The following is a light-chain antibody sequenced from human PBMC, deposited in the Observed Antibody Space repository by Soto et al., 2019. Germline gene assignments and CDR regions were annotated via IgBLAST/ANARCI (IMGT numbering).Light chain of an antibody. CDR2: GTS. CDR1: SSNIGAGFD. CDR3: QSYDNSLGTS. J-gene: IGLJ2*01. V-gene: IGLV1-40*01. Sequence: QSVLTQPPSVSGAPGQRVTISCTGSSSNIGAGFDVHWYQQLPGTAPKLLIYGTSNRPSGVPDRFSGSKSGTSASLAITGLQAEDEADYYCQSYDNSLGTSFGGGTKLTVL.